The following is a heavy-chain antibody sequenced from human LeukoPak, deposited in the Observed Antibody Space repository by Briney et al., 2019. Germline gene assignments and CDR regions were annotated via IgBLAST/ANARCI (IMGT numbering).Heavy chain of an antibody. CDR3: ARGDYYGSGSYYSYFDY. V-gene: IGHV3-21*01. D-gene: IGHD3-10*01. CDR2: IGSRGSDI. Sequence: GGSLRLSCAASGFTFSSYGMHWVRQAPGSGLERVASIGSRGSDIDYADSVKGRFTISRDNAKNSLYLQMNNLRAEDTAVYYCARGDYYGSGSYYSYFDYWGQGTLVTVPS. CDR1: GFTFSSYG. J-gene: IGHJ4*02.